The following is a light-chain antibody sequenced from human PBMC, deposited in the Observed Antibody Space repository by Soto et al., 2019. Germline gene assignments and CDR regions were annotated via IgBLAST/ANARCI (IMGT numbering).Light chain of an antibody. CDR3: QQYNNWPPWT. CDR2: DAS. CDR1: QSISSN. J-gene: IGKJ1*01. V-gene: IGKV3D-15*01. Sequence: EIVLTQSPGTLSLSPGERATLSCRASQSISSNFLAWYQQKPGQAPRLFIYDASNRATGIPARFSGSGSGTEFTLTISGLQSEDFAVYYCQQYNNWPPWTFGQGTKVDI.